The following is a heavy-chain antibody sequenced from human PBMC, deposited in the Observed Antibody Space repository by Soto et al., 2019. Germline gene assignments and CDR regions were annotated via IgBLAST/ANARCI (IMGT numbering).Heavy chain of an antibody. CDR1: GGSISSYY. Sequence: QVQLQESGPGLVKPSETLSLTSTVSGGSISSYYWSWIRQPPGKGLEWIGYIYYSGSTNYNPSLKSRVTRAVDTSKNQFSLKLNSMTAADTAVYYCARHNYGSGSTYFDYWGQGTLVTVSS. CDR3: ARHNYGSGSTYFDY. D-gene: IGHD3-10*01. V-gene: IGHV4-59*08. CDR2: IYYSGST. J-gene: IGHJ4*02.